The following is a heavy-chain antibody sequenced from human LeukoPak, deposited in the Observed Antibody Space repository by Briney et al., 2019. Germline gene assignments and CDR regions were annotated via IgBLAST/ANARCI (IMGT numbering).Heavy chain of an antibody. D-gene: IGHD1-1*01. Sequence: SLRLSCAASGFTLDDYAMHWVGQAPGKGLEGVSVISWNSGSIGYADAVKGRFTISRDNAKNSLYLQMNSLRAEDTALYYCAKDRTGYYYYGMDVWGQGTTVTVSS. CDR3: AKDRTGYYYYGMDV. V-gene: IGHV3-9*01. CDR2: ISWNSGSI. CDR1: GFTLDDYA. J-gene: IGHJ6*02.